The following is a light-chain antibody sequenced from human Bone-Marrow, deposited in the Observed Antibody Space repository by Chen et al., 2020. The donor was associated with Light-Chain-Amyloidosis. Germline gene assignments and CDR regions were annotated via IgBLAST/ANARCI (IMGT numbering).Light chain of an antibody. CDR3: MQTLQPLRT. CDR1: QSLMQNNGYNF. Sequence: IVMTQSPLSLAVTPGESASISCTSNQSLMQNNGYNFLDWYLQKPGQSPQLLIYLASDRASGAPDRFSGSGSGKDFTLKSTSVEADDVGVYFCMQTLQPLRTFGQGTKLEI. J-gene: IGKJ2*01. CDR2: LAS. V-gene: IGKV2-28*01.